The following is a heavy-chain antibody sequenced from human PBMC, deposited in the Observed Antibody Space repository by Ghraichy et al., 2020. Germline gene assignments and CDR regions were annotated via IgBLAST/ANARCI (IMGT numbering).Heavy chain of an antibody. CDR1: GGSFSDYY. D-gene: IGHD2-2*01. Sequence: YAVYGGSFSDYYWNWIRQPPGKGLEWIGEVNHSGSTSYNPSLKSRVTISVDTSKNQFSLKLSSVSAADMAVYFCAGAPGRCTSTKCHDLVDVLRPRSGHFKGFDYWGQGTLVTVSS. J-gene: IGHJ4*02. CDR3: AGAPGRCTSTKCHDLVDVLRPRSGHFKGFDY. V-gene: IGHV4-34*01. CDR2: VNHSGST.